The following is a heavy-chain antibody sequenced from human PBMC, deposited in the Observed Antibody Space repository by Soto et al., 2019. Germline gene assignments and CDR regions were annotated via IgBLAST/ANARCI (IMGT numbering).Heavy chain of an antibody. CDR3: AKGGLDDFWSGYPTYYYYYGMDV. D-gene: IGHD3-3*01. V-gene: IGHV3-9*01. CDR1: GFTFGDYG. Sequence: GGALRLSFAASGFTFGDYGLHLVRQDPGKGLERVSGISWNSGSIGYADSVKGRFTISRDNAKNSLYLQMNSLRAEDTALYYCAKGGLDDFWSGYPTYYYYYGMDVWGQGTTVTVSS. J-gene: IGHJ6*02. CDR2: ISWNSGSI.